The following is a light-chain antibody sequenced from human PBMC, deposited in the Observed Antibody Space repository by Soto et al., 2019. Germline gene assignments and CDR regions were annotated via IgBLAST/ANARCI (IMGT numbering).Light chain of an antibody. CDR2: SND. V-gene: IGLV1-44*01. Sequence: QSVLTQAPSASGTPGQRVTISCSGSSSNIGSNTVTWYQQVPGTAPKLLIYSNDQRPSGVPDRFSGSKSGTSASLAIVGLQSEDEADYYCAAWDDSLNGWVFCGGTQLTVL. J-gene: IGLJ3*02. CDR3: AAWDDSLNGWV. CDR1: SSNIGSNT.